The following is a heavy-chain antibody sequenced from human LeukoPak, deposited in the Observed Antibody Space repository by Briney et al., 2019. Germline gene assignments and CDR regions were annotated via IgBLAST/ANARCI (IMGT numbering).Heavy chain of an antibody. CDR3: ARVIWVRNWFDP. CDR1: GGSISSYY. CDR2: IYYSGST. J-gene: IGHJ5*02. D-gene: IGHD3-16*01. V-gene: IGHV4-59*01. Sequence: SETLSLTCTVSGGSISSYYWSWIRQPPGKGLEWIGYIYYSGSTNYNPSLKSRVTISVDTSKNQFSLKLSSVTAADTAVYYCARVIWVRNWFDPWGQGTLVTVSS.